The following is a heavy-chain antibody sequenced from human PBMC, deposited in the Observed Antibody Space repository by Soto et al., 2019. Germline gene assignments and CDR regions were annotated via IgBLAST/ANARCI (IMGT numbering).Heavy chain of an antibody. Sequence: ASVKVSCKASGYTFTSYDINWVRQATGQGLEWMGWMNPNSGNTGYAQKFQGRVTMTRNTSISTAYMELSSLRSEDTAVYYCVRGRDSSSWYPYYYYGMDVWGQGTTVTVSS. CDR1: GYTFTSYD. D-gene: IGHD6-13*01. CDR2: MNPNSGNT. J-gene: IGHJ6*02. V-gene: IGHV1-8*01. CDR3: VRGRDSSSWYPYYYYGMDV.